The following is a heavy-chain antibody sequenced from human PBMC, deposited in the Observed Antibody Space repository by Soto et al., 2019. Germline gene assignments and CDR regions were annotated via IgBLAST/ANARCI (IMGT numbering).Heavy chain of an antibody. Sequence: QVQLVESGGGVVQPGRSLRLSCAASGFTFSSYGMHWVRQAPGKGLEWVAVISYDGSNKYYADSVKGRFTISRDNSKNTLYLQMNSLRAEDTAVYYCAKDQESLGSGYGMDVWGQGTTVTVSS. V-gene: IGHV3-30*18. CDR3: AKDQESLGSGYGMDV. D-gene: IGHD2-15*01. CDR1: GFTFSSYG. CDR2: ISYDGSNK. J-gene: IGHJ6*02.